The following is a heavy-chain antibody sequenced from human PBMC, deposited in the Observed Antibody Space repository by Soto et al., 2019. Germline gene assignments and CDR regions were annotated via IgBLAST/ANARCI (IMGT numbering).Heavy chain of an antibody. V-gene: IGHV4-34*01. D-gene: IGHD5-12*01. CDR3: ARVGSGYASNWFDP. J-gene: IGHJ5*02. Sequence: LETLSLTCAVYGGSFSGYYWSWIRQPPGKGLEWIGEINHSGSTNYNPSLKSRVTISVDTSKNQFSLKLSSVTAADTAVYYCARVGSGYASNWFDPWGQGTLVTVSS. CDR2: INHSGST. CDR1: GGSFSGYY.